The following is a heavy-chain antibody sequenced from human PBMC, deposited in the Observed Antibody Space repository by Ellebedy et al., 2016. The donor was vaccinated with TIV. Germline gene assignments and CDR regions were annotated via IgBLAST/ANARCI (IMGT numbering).Heavy chain of an antibody. V-gene: IGHV3-23*01. CDR2: ISGSGDWT. Sequence: GESLKISCAASGFSFSGYAMSWVRQAPGKGLEWLSCISGSGDWTSHVDSVKGRFTISRDNSKNTVHLQMNSLRGEDTATYFCAKDSGDGSGDPFLAFDRWGQGTLVTVSS. J-gene: IGHJ4*02. CDR1: GFSFSGYA. CDR3: AKDSGDGSGDPFLAFDR. D-gene: IGHD3-10*01.